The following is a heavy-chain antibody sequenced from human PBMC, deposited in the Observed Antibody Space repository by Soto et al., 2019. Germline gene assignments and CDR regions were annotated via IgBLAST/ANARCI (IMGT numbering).Heavy chain of an antibody. V-gene: IGHV3-48*01. D-gene: IGHD2-2*01. Sequence: GGSLRLSCAASGFTFSSYSMNWVRQAPGKGLEWVSYISSSTIYYADSVKGRFTISRDNAKNSLYLQMNSLRAEDTAVYYCARDGTLVVPAAMSEEGMLLYYYYYYMDVWGKGTTVTVSS. CDR2: ISSSTI. J-gene: IGHJ6*03. CDR3: ARDGTLVVPAAMSEEGMLLYYYYYYMDV. CDR1: GFTFSSYS.